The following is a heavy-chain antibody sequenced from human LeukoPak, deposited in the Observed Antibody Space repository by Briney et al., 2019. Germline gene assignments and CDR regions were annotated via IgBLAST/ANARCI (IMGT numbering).Heavy chain of an antibody. Sequence: GASVKVSCKASGYTFTSYGISWVRQAPGQGLEWMGWISAYNGNTNYAQKLQGRVTMTTDTTTSTAYMELRSLRSDDTAVYYCARVSGGDYVWGSYRYDDAFDIWGQGTMVTVSS. CDR1: GYTFTSYG. CDR3: ARVSGGDYVWGSYRYDDAFDI. CDR2: ISAYNGNT. J-gene: IGHJ3*02. D-gene: IGHD3-16*02. V-gene: IGHV1-18*01.